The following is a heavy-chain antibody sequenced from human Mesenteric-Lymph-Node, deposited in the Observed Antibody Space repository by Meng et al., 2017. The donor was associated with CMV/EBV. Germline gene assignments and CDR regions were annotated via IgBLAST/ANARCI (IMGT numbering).Heavy chain of an antibody. D-gene: IGHD7-27*01. CDR1: GGSFSDYH. CDR3: ARGRPELGPVPNWFDP. J-gene: IGHJ5*02. Sequence: GSLRLSCAVYGGSFSDYHWSWIRQSPGKGLEWIGEINHSGVTNYNPSLKSRVTISVDTSKNQFSLKLSSVTAADTAVYYCARGRPELGPVPNWFDPWGQGTLVTVSS. CDR2: INHSGVT. V-gene: IGHV4-34*01.